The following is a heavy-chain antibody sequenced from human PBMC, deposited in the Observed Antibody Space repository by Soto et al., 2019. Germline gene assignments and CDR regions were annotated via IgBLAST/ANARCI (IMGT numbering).Heavy chain of an antibody. CDR2: IKSKTDDVTT. CDR3: TSRGLLPGWGGDGYPGY. CDR1: SVSDAW. V-gene: IGHV3-15*07. Sequence: SVSDAWMNWVRQAPGKGLEWVGRIKSKTDDVTTDFAAPVKGRFTISRDDSKNTVYLQMNSLKSEDTAVYYCTSRGLLPGWGGDGYPGYWGQGNRVTVSS. J-gene: IGHJ4*02. D-gene: IGHD2-21*02.